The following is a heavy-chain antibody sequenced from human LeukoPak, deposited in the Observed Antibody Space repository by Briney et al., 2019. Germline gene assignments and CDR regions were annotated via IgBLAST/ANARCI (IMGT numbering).Heavy chain of an antibody. CDR3: AREKWLLLDYFDH. J-gene: IGHJ4*02. CDR2: INAGNGST. CDR1: GYTFTSYA. Sequence: ASVKVSCKASGYTFTSYAMHWVRQAPGQRLEWMGWINAGNGSTKYSQKFQGRVTITRDTSASTAYMELSSLRSEDTAVYYCAREKWLLLDYFDHWGQGTLVTVSS. D-gene: IGHD3-22*01. V-gene: IGHV1-3*01.